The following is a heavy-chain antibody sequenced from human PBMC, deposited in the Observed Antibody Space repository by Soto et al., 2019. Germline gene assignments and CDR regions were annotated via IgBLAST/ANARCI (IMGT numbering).Heavy chain of an antibody. CDR3: ARDSGYYYYYYYGMDV. Sequence: PGESLKISCKGSGYSFTSYWIGWVRQMPGKGLEWMGIIYPGDSDTRYSPSFQGQVTISADKSISTAYLQWSSLKASDTAMYYCARDSGYYYYYYYGMDVWGQVTTVTVSS. CDR1: GYSFTSYW. V-gene: IGHV5-51*01. CDR2: IYPGDSDT. D-gene: IGHD3-22*01. J-gene: IGHJ6*02.